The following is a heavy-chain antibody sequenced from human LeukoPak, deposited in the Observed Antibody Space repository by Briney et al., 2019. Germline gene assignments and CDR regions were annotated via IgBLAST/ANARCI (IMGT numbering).Heavy chain of an antibody. D-gene: IGHD6-19*01. CDR2: INHSGST. CDR1: GGSFSGYY. CDR3: ARGPKGPGIAVAGFYYYYYGMDV. J-gene: IGHJ6*02. Sequence: SETLSLTCAVYGGSFSGYYWSWIRQPPGKGLEWIGEINHSGSTNYNPSLKSRVTISVDTSKNQFSLKLSSVTAADTAVYYCARGPKGPGIAVAGFYYYYYGMDVWGQGTTVTVSS. V-gene: IGHV4-34*01.